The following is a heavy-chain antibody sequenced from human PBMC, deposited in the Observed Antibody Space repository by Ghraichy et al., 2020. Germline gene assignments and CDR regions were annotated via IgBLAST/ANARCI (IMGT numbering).Heavy chain of an antibody. V-gene: IGHV4-59*11. CDR2: IDYMGSV. CDR3: ARSKWVTKWFDS. CDR1: GGSLTSHY. J-gene: IGHJ5*01. D-gene: IGHD1-26*01. Sequence: ETLSLTCSVSGGSLTSHYWSWIRQAPGKRLEWIGDIDYMGSVTFNPSLKSRVTISMDTSKSHFSLELTSVTAADRAVYFCARSKWVTKWFDSWGRGIVVTVSS.